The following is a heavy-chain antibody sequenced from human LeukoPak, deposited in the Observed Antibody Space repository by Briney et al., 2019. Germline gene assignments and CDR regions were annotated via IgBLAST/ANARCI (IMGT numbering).Heavy chain of an antibody. CDR2: IYYSGST. CDR1: GGSISSYY. V-gene: IGHV4-59*01. CDR3: ARSFLGDWYFDL. Sequence: SETLSLTCTVSGGSISSYYWSLIRQPPGMGLEWIGCIYYSGSTNYNPSLKSRVTMSVDTSKDQFSLRLTSVTAADTAAYYCARSFLGDWYFDLWGRGTLVTVSS. J-gene: IGHJ2*01. D-gene: IGHD1-26*01.